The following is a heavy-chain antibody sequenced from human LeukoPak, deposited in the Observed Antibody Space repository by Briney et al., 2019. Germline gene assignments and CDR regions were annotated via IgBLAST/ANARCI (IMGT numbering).Heavy chain of an antibody. CDR1: GYTFTSYG. J-gene: IGHJ4*02. Sequence: GASVNVSCKASGYTFTSYGISWVRQAPGQGLEWMGWISAYNGNTNYAQKLQGRVTMTTDTSTSTAYMELRSLRSDDTAVYYCARDFGSGSYYDTLDFDYWGQGTLVTVSS. D-gene: IGHD1-26*01. V-gene: IGHV1-18*01. CDR2: ISAYNGNT. CDR3: ARDFGSGSYYDTLDFDY.